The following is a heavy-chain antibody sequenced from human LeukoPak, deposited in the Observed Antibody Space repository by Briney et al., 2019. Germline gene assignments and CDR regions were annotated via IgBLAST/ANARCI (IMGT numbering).Heavy chain of an antibody. CDR1: GFAFNTYG. Sequence: PGGSLRLSCAASGFAFNTYGMSWVRQAPGKGLEWVSSITGNGDTSYYADSVKVRFPLSRDNSKKNLYLQLNSLRAEDTAVYYCARDRSWGSQCYFDYWGQGTLVTVSS. CDR2: ITGNGDTS. J-gene: IGHJ4*02. CDR3: ARDRSWGSQCYFDY. V-gene: IGHV3-23*01. D-gene: IGHD7-27*01.